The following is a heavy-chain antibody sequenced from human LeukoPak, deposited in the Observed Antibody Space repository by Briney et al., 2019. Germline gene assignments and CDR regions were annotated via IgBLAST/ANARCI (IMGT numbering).Heavy chain of an antibody. Sequence: GASVKVSCKASGYTFTSYYMHWVRQAPGQGLEWMGIINPSGGSTSYAQKLQGRVTMTTDTSTSTAYMELRSLRSDDTAVYYCAREVRNSSGWYVPYYYYYYMDVWGKGTTVTVSS. CDR1: GYTFTSYY. D-gene: IGHD6-19*01. CDR2: INPSGGST. CDR3: AREVRNSSGWYVPYYYYYYMDV. V-gene: IGHV1-46*01. J-gene: IGHJ6*03.